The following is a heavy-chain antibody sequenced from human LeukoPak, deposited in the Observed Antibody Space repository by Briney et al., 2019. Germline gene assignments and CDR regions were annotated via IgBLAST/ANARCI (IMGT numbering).Heavy chain of an antibody. J-gene: IGHJ6*02. CDR2: ISAYNGNT. Sequence: ASVKVSCKASGYTFTSYGISWVRQAPGQGLEWMGWISAYNGNTNYAQKLQGRVTMTTDTSTSTAYMELRSLRSDDTAVYYCARGPVWWLREYYYYGMDVWGQGTTVTVSS. CDR3: ARGPVWWLREYYYYGMDV. V-gene: IGHV1-18*01. CDR1: GYTFTSYG. D-gene: IGHD5-12*01.